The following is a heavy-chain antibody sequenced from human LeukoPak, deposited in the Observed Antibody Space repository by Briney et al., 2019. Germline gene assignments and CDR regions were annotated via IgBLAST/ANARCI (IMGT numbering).Heavy chain of an antibody. CDR2: ISWNSGSI. CDR3: AELGITMIGGV. J-gene: IGHJ6*04. CDR1: GFTFGDYY. Sequence: GGSLRLSCAASGFTFGDYYMHWVRQGPGKGLEWVSGISWNSGSIAYADSVKGRFTISRDNAKNSLYLQMNSLRAEDTAVYYCAELGITMIGGVWGKGTTVTISS. V-gene: IGHV3-9*01. D-gene: IGHD3-10*02.